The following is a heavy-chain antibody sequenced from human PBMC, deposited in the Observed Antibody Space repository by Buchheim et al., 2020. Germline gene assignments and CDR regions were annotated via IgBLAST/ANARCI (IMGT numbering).Heavy chain of an antibody. D-gene: IGHD4-17*01. CDR1: GFTFSDYY. V-gene: IGHV3-11*03. J-gene: IGHJ4*02. CDR3: VTVTYHYFDY. Sequence: VQLLESGGGLVQPGGSRRLSCAASGFTFSDYYMSWIRQAPGKGLEWVSYISTGRSYTNYADSVKGRFTISRDNAKNSLYLQMNSLRAEDTAVYYCVTVTYHYFDYWGQGTL. CDR2: ISTGRSYT.